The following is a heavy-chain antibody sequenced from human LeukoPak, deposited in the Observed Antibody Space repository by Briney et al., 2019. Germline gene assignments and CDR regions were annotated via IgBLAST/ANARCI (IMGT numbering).Heavy chain of an antibody. CDR3: ARARRISSWYWFDP. V-gene: IGHV4-59*01. D-gene: IGHD6-13*01. J-gene: IGHJ5*02. CDR1: GGSITSYF. CDR2: IYYSGST. Sequence: SETLPLTCTVSGGSITSYFWSWIRQPPAKGLEWIGYIYYSGSTNYNPSLKSRVTISVDTSKNQFSLKLSSVTAADTAVYYCARARRISSWYWFDPWGQGTLVTVSS.